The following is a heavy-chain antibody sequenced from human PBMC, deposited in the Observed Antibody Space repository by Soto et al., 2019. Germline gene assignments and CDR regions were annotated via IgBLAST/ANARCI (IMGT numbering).Heavy chain of an antibody. V-gene: IGHV3-21*06. CDR2: ISLTTNYI. CDR3: AKGSEDRTSNFEY. CDR1: VFPFTSYS. Sequence: PGGSLRLSCAASVFPFTSYSVHLFRQAPGKGHECVYSISLTTNYIYYGDSMKGRFTISRHNAKNSLYVEMKGLGAEYTAVYYGAKGSEDRTSNFEYWGQGTLVPVSS. J-gene: IGHJ4*02.